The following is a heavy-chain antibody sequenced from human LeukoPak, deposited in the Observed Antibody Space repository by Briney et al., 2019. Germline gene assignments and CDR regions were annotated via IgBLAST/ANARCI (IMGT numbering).Heavy chain of an antibody. CDR3: ARGPTGVIDD. Sequence: GGSLRLSCVASGFNFNMFWMSWVRQAPGKGVEWVTNIKQDASAKFYVGSVRGRFDISRDNAKNAASLQMNSLRAEDAAVYYCARGPTGVIDDWGQGTLVTVSS. D-gene: IGHD7-27*01. V-gene: IGHV3-7*01. J-gene: IGHJ4*02. CDR2: IKQDASAK. CDR1: GFNFNMFW.